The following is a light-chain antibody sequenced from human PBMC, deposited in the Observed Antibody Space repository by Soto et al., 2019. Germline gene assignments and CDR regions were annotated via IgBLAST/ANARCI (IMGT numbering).Light chain of an antibody. Sequence: EIVLTQSPGSLSLSPGDRVTLSCRASQSINNNYLAWYQQKPGQAPRLLIYGASGRATGIPDRFSGSGSGTDFTLTISRLEPEDFAVYYCQQYGSSPWTFGQGTKVEIK. V-gene: IGKV3-20*01. J-gene: IGKJ1*01. CDR2: GAS. CDR3: QQYGSSPWT. CDR1: QSINNNY.